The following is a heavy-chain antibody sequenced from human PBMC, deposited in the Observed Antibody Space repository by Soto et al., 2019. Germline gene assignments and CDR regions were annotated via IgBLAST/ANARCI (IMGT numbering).Heavy chain of an antibody. CDR2: ISSSSSYI. D-gene: IGHD2-2*01. V-gene: IGHV3-21*01. Sequence: PGGSLRLSCAASGFTFSSYSMNWVRQAPGKGLEWVSSISSSSSYIYYADSVKGRFTISRDNAKNSLYLQMNSLRAEDTAVYYCARGEDIVLVPAAMCFDYWGQGTLVTVSS. CDR3: ARGEDIVLVPAAMCFDY. CDR1: GFTFSSYS. J-gene: IGHJ4*02.